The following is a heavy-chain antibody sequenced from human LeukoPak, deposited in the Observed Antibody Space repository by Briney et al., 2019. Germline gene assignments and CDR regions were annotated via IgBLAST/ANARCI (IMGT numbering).Heavy chain of an antibody. CDR1: GGSISSYY. J-gene: IGHJ3*02. V-gene: IGHV4-59*01. CDR3: ARDELGTWGAFVI. CDR2: IYYSGST. D-gene: IGHD3-16*01. Sequence: SETLSLTCTVSGGSISSYYWSWIRQPPGKGLEWIGYIYYSGSTNYNPSLKSRVTISVETSKNQFSLKLSSVTAADTAVYHCARDELGTWGAFVIWGQGTMVTVSS.